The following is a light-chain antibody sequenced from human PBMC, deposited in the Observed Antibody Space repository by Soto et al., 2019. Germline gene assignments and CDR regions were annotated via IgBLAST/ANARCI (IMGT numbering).Light chain of an antibody. CDR2: PAS. CDR3: QKYNSDPLT. CDR1: QSISSY. J-gene: IGKJ4*01. Sequence: DIHMTQSPSSLSASAGYRFTITCRASQSISSYLNWYQQKPGKAPKLLIYPASTLQAGVPSRFSGSGSGTDFTLTISSLPPEDVAPYYCQKYNSDPLTFGGGTKVDIK. V-gene: IGKV1-27*01.